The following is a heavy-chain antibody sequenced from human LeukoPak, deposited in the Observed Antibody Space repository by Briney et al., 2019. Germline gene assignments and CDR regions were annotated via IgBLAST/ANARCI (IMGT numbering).Heavy chain of an antibody. CDR1: GYTFTSYY. Sequence: ASVRVSCKASGYTFTSYYMHWVRQAPGQGLEWMGWINPNSGGTNYAQKFQGRVTMTRDTSISTAYMELSRLRSDDTAVYYCARGPRTGYYIDYWGQGTLVTVSS. J-gene: IGHJ4*02. D-gene: IGHD3/OR15-3a*01. CDR3: ARGPRTGYYIDY. V-gene: IGHV1-2*02. CDR2: INPNSGGT.